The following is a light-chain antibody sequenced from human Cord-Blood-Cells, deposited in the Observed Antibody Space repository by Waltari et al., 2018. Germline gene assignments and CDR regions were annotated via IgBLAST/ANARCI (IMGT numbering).Light chain of an antibody. V-gene: IGLV2-23*01. CDR1: SSDVGSYNL. J-gene: IGLJ3*02. CDR2: ERS. Sequence: QPTLTQPASVSGSPGQSITISCTGTSSDVGSYNLVPWYQQHPGQAPKLMIDERSKPPAGVSSLFSGSKSGNTASLTISVLQAEDEAYYYCCSYAGSSTWVFGGGTKLTVL. CDR3: CSYAGSSTWV.